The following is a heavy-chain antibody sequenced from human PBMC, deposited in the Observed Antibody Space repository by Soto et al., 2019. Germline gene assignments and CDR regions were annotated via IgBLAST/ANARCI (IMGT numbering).Heavy chain of an antibody. CDR2: IDPTDSYT. CDR1: GYSFTSDW. CDR3: ARHPYYYYGMDV. V-gene: IGHV5-10-1*01. J-gene: IGHJ6*02. Sequence: GRSLKISCSGSGYSFTSDWISWGRQMPGKGLEWMGRIDPTDSYTNYSPSFQGHVTISADKSISTAYLQWSSLKASDTAMYYCARHPYYYYGMDVWGQGTTGTVSS.